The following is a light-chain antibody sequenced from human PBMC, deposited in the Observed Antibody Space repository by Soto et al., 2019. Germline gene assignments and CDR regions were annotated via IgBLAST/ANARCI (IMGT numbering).Light chain of an antibody. CDR1: QSLSSS. J-gene: IGKJ1*01. Sequence: IAVTQSAVTLSLNTGDRADRYCRASQSLSSSLAWYQQKPGQAPRVLIYDTSSRATGIPARFSGSGSGTDFTLTISSLEPEDSAVYYCQQRRHWWTFGQGTKVDIK. V-gene: IGKV3-11*01. CDR2: DTS. CDR3: QQRRHWWT.